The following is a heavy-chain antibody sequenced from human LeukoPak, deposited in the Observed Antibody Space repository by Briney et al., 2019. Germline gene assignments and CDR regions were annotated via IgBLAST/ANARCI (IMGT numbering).Heavy chain of an antibody. CDR2: IIPILGIA. D-gene: IGHD6-13*01. V-gene: IGHV1-69*04. CDR1: GGTFSSYA. Sequence: SVKVSCKASGGTFSSYAISWVRQAPGQGLEWMGRIIPILGIANYAQKFQGRVTITADKSTSTAYMELSSLRSEDAAVYYCARDLGSSSNFDYWGQGTLVTVSS. J-gene: IGHJ4*02. CDR3: ARDLGSSSNFDY.